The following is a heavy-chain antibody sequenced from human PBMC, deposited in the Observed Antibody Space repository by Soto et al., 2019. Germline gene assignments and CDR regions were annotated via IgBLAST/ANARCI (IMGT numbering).Heavy chain of an antibody. D-gene: IGHD6-13*01. V-gene: IGHV3-21*01. CDR3: TRDASRDSSARGWFDP. CDR1: GSTFRSFS. Sequence: PGGSLRLSRAASGSTFRSFSMNGVRQAPGKGLEWVSTISSNSAYVYYTDALRGRFTISRDNAKNSLHLQMNSLRAEDTAVYYCTRDASRDSSARGWFDPWGPGTLVTVSS. CDR2: ISSNSAYV. J-gene: IGHJ5*02.